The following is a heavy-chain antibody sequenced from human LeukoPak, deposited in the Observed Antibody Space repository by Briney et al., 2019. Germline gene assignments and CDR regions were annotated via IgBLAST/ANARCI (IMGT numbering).Heavy chain of an antibody. Sequence: GGSLRLSCAASGFTFSTFPMHWVRQAPGKGLQWVAVISNDGTNKYYADSEKGRFTISRDNSKNTLFLQMNSLTTEDTAVYYCARGAGTTVYYIDVWGNGTTDTVS. CDR1: GFTFSTFP. J-gene: IGHJ6*03. V-gene: IGHV3-30*01. CDR3: ARGAGTTVYYIDV. D-gene: IGHD1-7*01. CDR2: ISNDGTNK.